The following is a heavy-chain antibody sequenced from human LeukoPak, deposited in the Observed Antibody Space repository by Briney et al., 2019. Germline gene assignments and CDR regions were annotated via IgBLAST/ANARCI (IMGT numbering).Heavy chain of an antibody. CDR2: ISGSGGST. V-gene: IGHV3-23*01. J-gene: IGHJ4*02. CDR1: GFTFSSYA. D-gene: IGHD2-2*01. Sequence: GGSLRLFCAASGFTFSSYAMSWVRQAPGKGLEWVSAISGSGGSTYYADSVKGRFTISRDNSKNTLYLQMNSLRAEDTAVYYCAKVSVVVPAAVNYFDYWGQGTLVTVSS. CDR3: AKVSVVVPAAVNYFDY.